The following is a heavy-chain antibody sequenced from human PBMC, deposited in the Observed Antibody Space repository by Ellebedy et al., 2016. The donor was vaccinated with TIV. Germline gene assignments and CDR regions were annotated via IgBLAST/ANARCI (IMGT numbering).Heavy chain of an antibody. J-gene: IGHJ6*02. D-gene: IGHD3-22*01. CDR1: GYTFTSYG. Sequence: SVKVSCXASGYTFTSYGISWVRQAPGQGLEWMGGIIPIFGTANYAQKFQGRVTITADESTSTAYMELSSLRSEDTAVYYCAPIPYDSSGYDYYYGMDVWGQGTTVTVSS. CDR2: IIPIFGTA. V-gene: IGHV1-69*13. CDR3: APIPYDSSGYDYYYGMDV.